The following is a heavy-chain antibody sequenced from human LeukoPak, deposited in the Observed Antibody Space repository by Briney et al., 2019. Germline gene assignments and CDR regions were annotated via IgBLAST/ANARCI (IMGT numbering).Heavy chain of an antibody. J-gene: IGHJ4*02. V-gene: IGHV4-30-4*02. Sequence: PSETLSLTCTVSGGSISSGDYYWSWIRQPPGKGLEWIGYIYYSGSTYYNPSLKSRVTISVDTSKNQFSLKLSSVTAADTAVYYCARARRITIFGVAYYFDYWGQGTLVTVSS. CDR1: GGSISSGDYY. D-gene: IGHD3-3*01. CDR3: ARARRITIFGVAYYFDY. CDR2: IYYSGST.